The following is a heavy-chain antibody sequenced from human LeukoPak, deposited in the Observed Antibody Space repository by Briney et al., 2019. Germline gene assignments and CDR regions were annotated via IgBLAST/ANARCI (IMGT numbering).Heavy chain of an antibody. D-gene: IGHD5-18*01. CDR3: ARDGYSYGYLGY. CDR2: ITGSGGNT. J-gene: IGHJ4*02. Sequence: SGGSLRLSCAASGFAFSNYAMSWVRQAPGKGLEWVSAITGSGGNTYYADSVKGRFTISRDNAKNSLYLQMNSLRAEDTAVYYCARDGYSYGYLGYWGQGTLVTVSS. V-gene: IGHV3-23*01. CDR1: GFAFSNYA.